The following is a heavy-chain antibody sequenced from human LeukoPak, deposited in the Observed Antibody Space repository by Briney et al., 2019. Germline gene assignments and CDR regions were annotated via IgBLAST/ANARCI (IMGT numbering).Heavy chain of an antibody. CDR1: GYTFTSYY. CDR3: AREPRSSYYYDSSGYRDY. CDR2: INPSGGST. D-gene: IGHD3-22*01. J-gene: IGHJ4*02. V-gene: IGHV1-46*01. Sequence: ASVKDSRKASGYTFTSYYMHWVRQAPGQGLEWMGVINPSGGSTSYAQKFQGRVTMTRDTSTSTVYMELSSLRSEDTAVYYCAREPRSSYYYDSSGYRDYWGQGTLVTVSS.